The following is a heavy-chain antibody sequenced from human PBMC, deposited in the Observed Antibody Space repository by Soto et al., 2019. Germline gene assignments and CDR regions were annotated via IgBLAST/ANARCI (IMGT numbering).Heavy chain of an antibody. CDR2: IYHSGST. CDR1: GCCISRGCYY. V-gene: IGHV4-30-2*01. Sequence: SETLPLTCAFSGCCISRGCYYYSWIRQPPGKGLEWIGYIYHSGSTYYNPSLKSRVTISVDRSKNQFSLKLSSVTAADTAVYYCARASTTVTTLDYWGQGTLVTVSS. D-gene: IGHD4-17*01. J-gene: IGHJ4*02. CDR3: ARASTTVTTLDY.